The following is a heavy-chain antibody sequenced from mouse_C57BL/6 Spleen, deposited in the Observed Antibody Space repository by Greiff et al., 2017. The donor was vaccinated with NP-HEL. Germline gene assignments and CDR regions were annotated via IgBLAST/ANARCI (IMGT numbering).Heavy chain of an antibody. D-gene: IGHD1-1*01. V-gene: IGHV1-64*01. J-gene: IGHJ4*01. Sequence: QVQLQQPGAELVKPGASVKLSCKASGYTFTSYWMHWVKQRPGQGLEWIGMIHPNSGSTNYNEKFKSKATLTVDKSSSTAYMQLSSLTSADSAVXYCSKSTGAPYYAMDYWGQGTSVTVSS. CDR2: IHPNSGST. CDR1: GYTFTSYW. CDR3: SKSTGAPYYAMDY.